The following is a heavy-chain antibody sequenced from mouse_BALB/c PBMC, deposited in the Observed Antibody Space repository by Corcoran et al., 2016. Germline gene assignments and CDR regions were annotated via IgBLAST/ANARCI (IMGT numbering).Heavy chain of an antibody. J-gene: IGHJ4*01. CDR3: ARRDYGSRDAMDY. D-gene: IGHD1-1*01. CDR2: IYWDDDK. CDR1: GFSLSTSGMG. Sequence: QVTLKESGPGILQPSQTLSLTCSFSGFSLSTSGMGVSWIRQPSGKGLEWLAHIYWDDDKRYNPSLKSRLTNSKDTSRNQVFLKITSVDTADTATYYCARRDYGSRDAMDYWGQGTSVTVSS. V-gene: IGHV8-12*01.